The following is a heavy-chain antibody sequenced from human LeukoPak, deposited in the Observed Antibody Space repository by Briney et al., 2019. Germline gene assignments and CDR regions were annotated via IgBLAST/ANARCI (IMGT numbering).Heavy chain of an antibody. Sequence: GGSLRLSCAASGFSFSTYWMSWVRQAPGKGLEWVANIKQDGSDKYYVDSVKGRFTTSRDNAKNSLYLQMNSLRAEDTAVYKCARGFIGAAGFFDYWGQGTLVTVSS. CDR2: IKQDGSDK. V-gene: IGHV3-7*01. CDR3: ARGFIGAAGFFDY. J-gene: IGHJ4*02. D-gene: IGHD6-13*01. CDR1: GFSFSTYW.